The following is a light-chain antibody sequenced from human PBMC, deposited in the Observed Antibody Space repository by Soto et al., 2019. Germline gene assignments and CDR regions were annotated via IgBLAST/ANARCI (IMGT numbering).Light chain of an antibody. CDR2: DAS. Sequence: EVVLTQSPATLSLSPRERANLSCRASQSVSSYLAWYQQKPGQAPRLLIYDASTRATGIPARFSGSGSGTEFTLTISSLQSEDFAVYYCQQYNSWPLTFGGGTKVDI. CDR1: QSVSSY. J-gene: IGKJ4*01. CDR3: QQYNSWPLT. V-gene: IGKV3-15*01.